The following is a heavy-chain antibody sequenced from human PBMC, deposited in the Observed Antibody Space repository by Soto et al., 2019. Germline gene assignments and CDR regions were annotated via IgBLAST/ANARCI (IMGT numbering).Heavy chain of an antibody. J-gene: IGHJ6*02. D-gene: IGHD3-10*01. V-gene: IGHV4-59*12. Sequence: SETLSLTCTVSGGSISNYYWSWIRQPPGKGLEWIGYVFSSGSTNYNPSLKSRVTISVDTSKNQFSLKLSSVTAADTAVYFCARMPVTMVRGVARYGLDVWGQGTTVTVSS. CDR2: VFSSGST. CDR1: GGSISNYY. CDR3: ARMPVTMVRGVARYGLDV.